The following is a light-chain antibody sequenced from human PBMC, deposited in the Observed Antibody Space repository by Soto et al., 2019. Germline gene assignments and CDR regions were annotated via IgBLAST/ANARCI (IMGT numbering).Light chain of an antibody. CDR2: GAS. CDR3: QQYNDWPPIT. V-gene: IGKV3-15*01. Sequence: EAVMTQSPATLSLSPGERATLSCRASQSVSSDLAWYQQKPGQAPRLLIYGASTRATDIPARFSGGGSGTEFTLTISSLQSEDFAIYYCQQYNDWPPITFGPGTRVDFK. CDR1: QSVSSD. J-gene: IGKJ3*01.